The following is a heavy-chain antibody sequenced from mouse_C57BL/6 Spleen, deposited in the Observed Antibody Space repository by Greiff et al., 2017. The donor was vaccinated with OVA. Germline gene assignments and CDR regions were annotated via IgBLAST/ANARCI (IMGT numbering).Heavy chain of an antibody. V-gene: IGHV14-4*01. CDR1: GFNIKDDY. D-gene: IGHD4-1*01. Sequence: VQLQQSGAELVRPGASVKLSCTASGFNIKDDYMHWVKQRPEQGLEWIGWLDPANGDTEYASKFQGKATITADTSSNTAYLQLSSLTSEDTAVYYCTRGANWDYFDCWGQGTTLTVSS. CDR2: LDPANGDT. CDR3: TRGANWDYFDC. J-gene: IGHJ2*01.